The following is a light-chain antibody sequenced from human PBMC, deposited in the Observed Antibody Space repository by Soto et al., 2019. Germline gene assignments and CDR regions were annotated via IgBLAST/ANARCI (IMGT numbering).Light chain of an antibody. Sequence: QSVLSQPPSASGSPGQSVTISCTGTSSDVGGYNYVSCYQHHPGKAPKLMIYEVTKRPSGVPDRFSGSKSGNTASLTVSGLQAEDDSDYYCSSYAGSNNVVFGGGTKLTVL. CDR1: SSDVGGYNY. J-gene: IGLJ2*01. V-gene: IGLV2-8*01. CDR3: SSYAGSNNVV. CDR2: EVT.